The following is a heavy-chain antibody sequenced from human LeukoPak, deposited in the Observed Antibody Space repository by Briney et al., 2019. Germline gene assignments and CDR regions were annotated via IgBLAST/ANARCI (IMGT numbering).Heavy chain of an antibody. CDR1: GFTFSSYS. J-gene: IGHJ4*02. CDR3: ARRRVYYDFWSGYYLDRRIGPFDY. CDR2: ISSSSSYI. Sequence: GGSLRLSCAASGFTFSSYSMNWVRQAPGKGLEWVSSISSSSSYIYYADSVKGRFTISRDNAKNSLYLQMNSLRAEDTAVYYCARRRVYYDFWSGYYLDRRIGPFDYWGQGTLVTVSS. V-gene: IGHV3-21*01. D-gene: IGHD3-3*01.